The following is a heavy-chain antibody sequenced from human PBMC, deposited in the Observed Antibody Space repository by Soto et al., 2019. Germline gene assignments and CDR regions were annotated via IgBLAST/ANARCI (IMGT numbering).Heavy chain of an antibody. V-gene: IGHV3-48*03. D-gene: IGHD6-19*01. CDR3: ARDRADYGMDV. Sequence: PGGSLRLSCAASGFTFSSYEMNWVRQAPGKGLEWVSYISSSGSTIHYADSVKGRFTISRDNAKNSLYLQMNSLRAEDTAVYYCARDRADYGMDVWGQGTTVTVSS. CDR2: ISSSGSTI. J-gene: IGHJ6*02. CDR1: GFTFSSYE.